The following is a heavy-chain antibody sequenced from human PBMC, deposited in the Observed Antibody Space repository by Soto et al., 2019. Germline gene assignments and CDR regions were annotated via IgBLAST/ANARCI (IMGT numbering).Heavy chain of an antibody. V-gene: IGHV3-66*01. D-gene: IGHD3-10*01. CDR1: GFTVSSNY. J-gene: IGHJ6*02. CDR3: ARDFTYGSGSYLYYYGMDV. Sequence: EVQLVESGGGLVQPGGSLRLSCAASGFTVSSNYMSWVRQAPGKGLEWVSVIYSGGSTYYADSVKGRFTISRDNSKNTRYLQMNSLRAEDTAVYYCARDFTYGSGSYLYYYGMDVWGQGTTVTVSS. CDR2: IYSGGST.